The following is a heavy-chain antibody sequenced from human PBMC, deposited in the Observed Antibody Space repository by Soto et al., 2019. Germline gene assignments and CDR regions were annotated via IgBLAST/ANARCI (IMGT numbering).Heavy chain of an antibody. CDR3: ARGHCSGGSCYSGFFDWFDP. CDR2: IIPILGIA. D-gene: IGHD2-15*01. Sequence: SLKVSCNSSGCTFSSYTIICVRQSPGQGLEWMGRIIPILGIANYAQKFQGRVTITADKSTSTAYMELSSLRSEDTAVYYCARGHCSGGSCYSGFFDWFDPWGQGTLVTVSS. CDR1: GCTFSSYT. J-gene: IGHJ5*02. V-gene: IGHV1-69*02.